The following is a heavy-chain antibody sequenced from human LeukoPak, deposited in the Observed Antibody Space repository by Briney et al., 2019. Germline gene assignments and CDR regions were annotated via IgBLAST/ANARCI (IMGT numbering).Heavy chain of an antibody. CDR1: GFTFSSYW. CDR3: AKDNKKLLRGIDY. V-gene: IGHV3-7*03. CDR2: INHNGNVN. Sequence: GGSLRLSCAASGFTFSSYWMNWARQAPGKGLEWVASINHNGNVNYYVDSVKGRFTISRDNAKNSLYLQMSNLRAEDTAVYYCAKDNKKLLRGIDYWGQGTLVTVSS. D-gene: IGHD1-26*01. J-gene: IGHJ4*02.